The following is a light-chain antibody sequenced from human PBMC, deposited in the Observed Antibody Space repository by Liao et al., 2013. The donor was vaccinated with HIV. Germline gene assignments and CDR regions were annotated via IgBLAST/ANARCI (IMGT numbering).Light chain of an antibody. CDR3: QAWDRGADVV. J-gene: IGLJ2*01. Sequence: SYELTQPPSVSVSPGQTASITCSGDKLGNKYSYWYQQKPGQSPVMVIYQDRKRPSGIPERFAGSNSGNTATLTISGTQAMDEADYYCQAWDRGADVVFGGGTKLTVL. CDR2: QDR. V-gene: IGLV3-1*01. CDR1: KLGNKY.